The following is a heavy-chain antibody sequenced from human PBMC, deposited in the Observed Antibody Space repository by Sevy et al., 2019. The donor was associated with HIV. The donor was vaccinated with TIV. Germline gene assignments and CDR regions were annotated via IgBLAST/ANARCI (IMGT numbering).Heavy chain of an antibody. CDR3: AKDMVDCSGGTCYSGAVSPFES. J-gene: IGHJ4*02. CDR1: GFIFNNYD. V-gene: IGHV3-30*18. Sequence: GGSLRLSCAASGFIFNNYDMYWNRQAPGKGLEWVATVSYDGADKDYAYIVKGRFTISRDSSRSMLYLQMSSLRPEDTGVYFCAKDMVDCSGGTCYSGAVSPFESWGQGTLVTVSS. D-gene: IGHD2-15*01. CDR2: VSYDGADK.